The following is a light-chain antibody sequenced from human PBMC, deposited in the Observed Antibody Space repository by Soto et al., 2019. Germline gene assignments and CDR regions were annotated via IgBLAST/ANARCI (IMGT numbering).Light chain of an antibody. CDR1: QSVSSSY. Sequence: TLSLSPGARATLSCRASQSVSSSYLAWYQQKPGQAPRLLIYGASSRATGIPDRFSGSGSGTDFTLIISRLEPEDFAVYYCQQYGSSPRTFGQGTKVDIK. CDR3: QQYGSSPRT. J-gene: IGKJ1*01. CDR2: GAS. V-gene: IGKV3-20*01.